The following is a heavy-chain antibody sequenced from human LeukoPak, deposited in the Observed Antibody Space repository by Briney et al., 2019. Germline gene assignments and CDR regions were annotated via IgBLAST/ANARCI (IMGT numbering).Heavy chain of an antibody. D-gene: IGHD2-15*01. Sequence: PGGSQRLSCAASGFTFSRYSMNSVRQAPGKGLEWVSSISSSSSYIYYADSVKGRFTISRDNAKNSLYLQMNSLRAGDTAVYYCARLYRVAATFDPWGQGTLVTVSS. V-gene: IGHV3-21*01. CDR1: GFTFSRYS. J-gene: IGHJ5*02. CDR2: ISSSSSYI. CDR3: ARLYRVAATFDP.